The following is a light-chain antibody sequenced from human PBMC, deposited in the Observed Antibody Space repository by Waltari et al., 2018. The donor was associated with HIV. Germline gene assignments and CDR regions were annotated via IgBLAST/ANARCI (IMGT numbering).Light chain of an antibody. V-gene: IGLV2-14*01. CDR2: EVT. CDR3: SSYTRRDTVV. Sequence: QSALTQPASVSGSPGQSIVLPCTGSSSDIGYYVYVSWYQQYPGQAPKALIYEVTSRPSGTSSRFSGSKSATTAFLAISKLQTDDEADYFCSSYTRRDTVVFGGGTRLTVL. J-gene: IGLJ2*01. CDR1: SSDIGYYVY.